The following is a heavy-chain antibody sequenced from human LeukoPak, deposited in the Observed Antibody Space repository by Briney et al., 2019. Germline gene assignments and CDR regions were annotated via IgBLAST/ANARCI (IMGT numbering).Heavy chain of an antibody. J-gene: IGHJ4*02. V-gene: IGHV5-51*01. CDR3: ARQGYCSSTSCLRNTGYFDY. CDR1: GYSFTNYW. Sequence: GESLKISCKGSGYSFTNYWIGWVRQMPGKGLEWMGIIYPGDSDTRYRPSFQGQVTISAEKSISTAYLQWSSLKASDTAMYYCARQGYCSSTSCLRNTGYFDYWGQGTLVTVSS. CDR2: IYPGDSDT. D-gene: IGHD2-2*01.